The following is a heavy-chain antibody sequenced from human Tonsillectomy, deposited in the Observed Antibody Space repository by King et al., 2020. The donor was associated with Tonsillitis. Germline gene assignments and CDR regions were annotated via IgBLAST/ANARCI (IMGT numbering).Heavy chain of an antibody. D-gene: IGHD3-22*01. CDR1: GGTFSSYA. CDR3: ARDLGYFDSSGYQNWYFDL. Sequence: QLVQSGAEVKKPGSSVKVSCKTSGGTFSSYAINWVRQVPGQGLEWMGGIIPIFDTTNYAHKFQDRVTITADESTSTAYMELSSLRSEDTAVYFCARDLGYFDSSGYQNWYFDLWGRGTLVTVAS. CDR2: IIPIFDTT. J-gene: IGHJ2*01. V-gene: IGHV1-69*01.